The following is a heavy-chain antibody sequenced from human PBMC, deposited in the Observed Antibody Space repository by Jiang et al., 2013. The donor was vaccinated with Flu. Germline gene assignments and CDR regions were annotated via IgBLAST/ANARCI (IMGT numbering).Heavy chain of an antibody. Sequence: SVSSNSAAWNWIRQSPSRGLEWLGRTYYRSKWYNDYAVSVKSRITINPDTSKNQFSLQLNSVTPEDTAVYYCARGDYYDSSGWGYYYGMDVWGQGTTVTVSS. V-gene: IGHV6-1*01. CDR1: SVSSNSAA. D-gene: IGHD3-22*01. J-gene: IGHJ6*02. CDR2: TYYRSKWYN. CDR3: ARGDYYDSSGWGYYYGMDV.